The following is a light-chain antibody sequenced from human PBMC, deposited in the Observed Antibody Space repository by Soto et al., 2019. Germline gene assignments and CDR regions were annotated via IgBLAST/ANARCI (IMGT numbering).Light chain of an antibody. CDR3: RQRHMWPTT. V-gene: IGKV3-11*01. CDR2: DAY. Sequence: EVVLTQSPVSLSLSPGETVTLSCRASQSFRGLLAWYQQKPGQAPRLLIYDAYNTATATPPRFSGSGSGTDFTITISSLEPEDYAVYYCRQRHMWPTTFGRGTKVEIK. J-gene: IGKJ4*02. CDR1: QSFRGL.